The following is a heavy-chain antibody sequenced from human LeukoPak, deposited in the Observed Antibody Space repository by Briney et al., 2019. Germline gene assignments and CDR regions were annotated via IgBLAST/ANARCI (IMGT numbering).Heavy chain of an antibody. Sequence: GGSLRLSCAASGFTFSSYGMHWVRQAPGKGLEWVAFIRYDGSNKYYADSVKGRFTISRDNSKNTLYLQMNSLRAEDTAVYYCAKTAYSSSWYDWFDPWGQGTLVTVSS. V-gene: IGHV3-30*02. CDR1: GFTFSSYG. CDR3: AKTAYSSSWYDWFDP. D-gene: IGHD6-13*01. CDR2: IRYDGSNK. J-gene: IGHJ5*02.